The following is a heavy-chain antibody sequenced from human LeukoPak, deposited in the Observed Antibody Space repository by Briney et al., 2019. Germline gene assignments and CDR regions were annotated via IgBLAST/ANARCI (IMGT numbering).Heavy chain of an antibody. CDR2: IKHDGSEK. CDR3: ARLIRPYFGY. Sequence: GGSLRLSCLASGFTFSTYWMRWVPQAPGKGLEWVASIKHDGSEKYYVDSVKGRFTITRDTAKNSLYMQMSSLRAEDTAVYYCARLIRPYFGYWGQGTLVTVSS. V-gene: IGHV3-7*02. J-gene: IGHJ4*02. CDR1: GFTFSTYW.